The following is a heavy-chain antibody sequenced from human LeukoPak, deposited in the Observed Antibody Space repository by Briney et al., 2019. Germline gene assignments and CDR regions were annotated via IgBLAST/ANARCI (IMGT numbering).Heavy chain of an antibody. D-gene: IGHD3-3*01. J-gene: IGHJ4*02. CDR3: AKDPSPTVTTNF. CDR1: GFTFSTYG. Sequence: PGGSLRLSCAASGFTFSTYGMHWVRQAPGKGLEWVAFIRHDGGYDYYADSVKGRFTISRDNSKDTLYLQMTSLRAEDTAVYYCAKDPSPTVTTNFWGQGTLVTVSS. CDR2: IRHDGGYD. V-gene: IGHV3-30*02.